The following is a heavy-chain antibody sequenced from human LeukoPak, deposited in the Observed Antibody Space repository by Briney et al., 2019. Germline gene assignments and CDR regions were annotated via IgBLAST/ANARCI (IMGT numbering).Heavy chain of an antibody. CDR3: ARGWLAETTVVTPYNY. Sequence: ASVKVSCKASGGTFRSNAISWVRQATGQGLEWMGGITPIFGTANYAQKFQGRVTITAVESMSTAYMELSSLRSEDTAVYYCARGWLAETTVVTPYNYWGQGTLVTVSS. J-gene: IGHJ4*02. CDR1: GGTFRSNA. CDR2: ITPIFGTA. D-gene: IGHD4-23*01. V-gene: IGHV1-69*13.